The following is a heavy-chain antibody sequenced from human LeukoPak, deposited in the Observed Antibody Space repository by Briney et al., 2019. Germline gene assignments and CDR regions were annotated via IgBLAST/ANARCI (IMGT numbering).Heavy chain of an antibody. D-gene: IGHD1/OR15-1a*01. Sequence: PSETLSLTCTVSGGSITRYYWSWIRQPPGKGLEWLGHIYYTGSTNYNPSLKSRVTISVDTSKNQFSLKLSSVTAADTAVYYCARESGRAVETTFDYWGQGTLVTVSS. CDR2: IYYTGST. J-gene: IGHJ4*02. CDR3: ARESGRAVETTFDY. CDR1: GGSITRYY. V-gene: IGHV4-59*01.